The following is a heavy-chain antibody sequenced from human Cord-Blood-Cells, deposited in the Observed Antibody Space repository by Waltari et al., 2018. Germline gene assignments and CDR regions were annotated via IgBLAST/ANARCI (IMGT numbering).Heavy chain of an antibody. D-gene: IGHD3-10*01. CDR3: ARVLWGSGSYYFDY. Sequence: EVQLVESGGGLVQPGGSLRLSCAASGFTFSSYWMHLVRQAPGKGLVWVSRIKSDGSSTSYADSVKGRFTISRDNAKNTLYLQMNSLRAEDTAVYYCARVLWGSGSYYFDYWGQGTLVTVSS. CDR1: GFTFSSYW. J-gene: IGHJ4*02. CDR2: IKSDGSST. V-gene: IGHV3-74*01.